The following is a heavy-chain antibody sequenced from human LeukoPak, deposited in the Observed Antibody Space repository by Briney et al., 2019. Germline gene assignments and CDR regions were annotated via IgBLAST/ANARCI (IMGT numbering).Heavy chain of an antibody. CDR1: GGSFSGYY. Sequence: PSETLSLTCAVYGGSFSGYYWSWIRQPPGKGLEWIGEINHSGSTNYNPSLKSRVTISVDTSKNQFSLKLSSVTAADTAVYYCARAGKGRTLHYFDYWGQGTLVTVSS. J-gene: IGHJ4*02. V-gene: IGHV4-34*01. CDR2: INHSGST. CDR3: ARAGKGRTLHYFDY. D-gene: IGHD3-10*01.